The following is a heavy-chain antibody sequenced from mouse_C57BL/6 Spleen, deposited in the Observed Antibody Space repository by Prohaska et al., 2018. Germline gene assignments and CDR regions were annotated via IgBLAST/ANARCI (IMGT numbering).Heavy chain of an antibody. CDR2: INSDGSAI. D-gene: IGHD1-1*02. CDR1: GFTFSGFW. J-gene: IGHJ1*03. V-gene: IGHV11-2*01. Sequence: EVQLLETGGGLVQPGGSRGLSCEGSGFTFSGFWMRWVRQTPGKTLEWIGDINSDGSAINYAPSIKDRFTIFRDNDKSTLYLQMSNVRSEDTATYFCMRYGGNYWYFDVWGTGTTVTVSS. CDR3: MRYGGNYWYFDV.